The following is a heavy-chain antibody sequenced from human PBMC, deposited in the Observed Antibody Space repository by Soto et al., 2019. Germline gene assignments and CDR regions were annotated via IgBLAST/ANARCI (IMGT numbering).Heavy chain of an antibody. CDR2: IWYDGSNK. CDR1: GFTFSSYG. CDR3: ARGSPVYCSSTSCYQYNWFDP. V-gene: IGHV3-33*01. D-gene: IGHD2-2*01. Sequence: VQLVESGGGVVQPGRSLRLSCAASGFTFSSYGMHWVRQAPGKGLEWVAVIWYDGSNKYYADSVKGRFTISRDNSKNTLYLQMNSLRAEDTAVYYCARGSPVYCSSTSCYQYNWFDPWGQGTLVTVSS. J-gene: IGHJ5*02.